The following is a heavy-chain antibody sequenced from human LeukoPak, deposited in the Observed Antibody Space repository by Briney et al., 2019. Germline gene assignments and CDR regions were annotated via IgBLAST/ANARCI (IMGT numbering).Heavy chain of an antibody. D-gene: IGHD3-22*01. J-gene: IGHJ4*02. CDR3: TRDSDSSRYTIDY. V-gene: IGHV3-74*01. CDR1: GFTFSNYC. Sequence: PGGSLRLSCAASGFTFSNYCMHWVRQAPGKGLVWVSCINSGRSSTSHADSVKGRFTISRDNAKNTLYLQMNSLRAEDTAVYYCTRDSDSSRYTIDYWGPGALVTVSS. CDR2: INSGRSST.